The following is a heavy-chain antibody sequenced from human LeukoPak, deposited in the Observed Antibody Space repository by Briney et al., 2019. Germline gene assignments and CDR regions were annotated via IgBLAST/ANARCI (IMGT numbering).Heavy chain of an antibody. J-gene: IGHJ3*02. CDR3: ARVKLGYCSSTSCYGRRADAFDI. V-gene: IGHV1-2*04. CDR1: GYTFTGYY. D-gene: IGHD2-2*01. CDR2: INPNSGGT. Sequence: ASVKVSCKASGYTFTGYYMHWVRQAPGQGLEWMGWINPNSGGTNYAQKFQGWVTMTRDTSISTAYMELSRLRSDDTAVYYCARVKLGYCSSTSCYGRRADAFDIWGQGTMVTVSS.